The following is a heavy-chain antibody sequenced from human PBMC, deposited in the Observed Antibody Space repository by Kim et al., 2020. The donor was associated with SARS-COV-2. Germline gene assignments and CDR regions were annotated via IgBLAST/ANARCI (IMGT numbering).Heavy chain of an antibody. J-gene: IGHJ6*02. Sequence: GGTTDYAAPGKGRFTISRNDSKNTLYLQMNSLKTEDTAVYYCTTEDGMDVWGQGTTVTVSS. V-gene: IGHV3-15*01. CDR3: TTEDGMDV. CDR2: GGTT.